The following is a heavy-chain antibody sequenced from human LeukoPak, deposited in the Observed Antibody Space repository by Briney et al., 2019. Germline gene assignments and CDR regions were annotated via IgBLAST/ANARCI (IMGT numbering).Heavy chain of an antibody. V-gene: IGHV3-66*04. CDR2: IYSGGST. Sequence: GGSLRLSCAASGFTVSSNYMSWVRQAPGKGLEWVSVIYSGGSTYYADSVKGRFTIPRDNSKNTLYLQMNSLRAEDTAVYYCARQNIVVVVAAMDYWGQGTLVTVSS. J-gene: IGHJ4*02. CDR1: GFTVSSNY. CDR3: ARQNIVVVVAAMDY. D-gene: IGHD2-15*01.